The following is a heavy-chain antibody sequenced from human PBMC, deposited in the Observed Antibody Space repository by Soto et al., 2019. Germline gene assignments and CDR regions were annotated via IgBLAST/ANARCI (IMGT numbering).Heavy chain of an antibody. V-gene: IGHV4-34*01. J-gene: IGHJ4*02. CDR3: ARENITYSSGWKDKGGNFDY. Sequence: SETLSLTCAVYGGSFSGYYWSWIRQPPGKGLEWIGEINHSGSTNYNPSLKSRVTISVDTSKNQFSLKLSSVTAADTAVYYCARENITYSSGWKDKGGNFDYWGQGTLVTVSS. CDR2: INHSGST. D-gene: IGHD6-19*01. CDR1: GGSFSGYY.